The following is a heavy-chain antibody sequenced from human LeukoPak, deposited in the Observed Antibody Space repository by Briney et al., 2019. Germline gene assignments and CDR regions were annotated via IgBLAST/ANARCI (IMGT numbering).Heavy chain of an antibody. CDR1: GFTSSSHG. Sequence: GGSLRLSRAPAGFTSSSHGMSWVCEAPGKGLEWVSAISGSGGSTYYAESVKGRFTISSDNSKNTLFLQMNSLRAEDTAVYYCAKDQAASSSWGYYYGMDVWGQETTVTVSS. CDR3: AKDQAASSSWGYYYGMDV. D-gene: IGHD6-13*01. V-gene: IGHV3-23*01. J-gene: IGHJ6*02. CDR2: ISGSGGST.